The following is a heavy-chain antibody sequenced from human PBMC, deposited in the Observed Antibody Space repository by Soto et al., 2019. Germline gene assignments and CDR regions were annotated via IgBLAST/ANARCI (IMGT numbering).Heavy chain of an antibody. V-gene: IGHV3-30*18. CDR1: GFTFSSYG. Sequence: GGSLRLSCAVSGFTFSSYGMHWVRQAPGKGLEWVAVISYDGSNKYYADSVKGRFTISRDNSKNTLYLQMNSLRAEDTAVYYCAKSTTIFGVVIIRDGMDVWGQGTTVTVSS. CDR2: ISYDGSNK. J-gene: IGHJ6*02. D-gene: IGHD3-3*01. CDR3: AKSTTIFGVVIIRDGMDV.